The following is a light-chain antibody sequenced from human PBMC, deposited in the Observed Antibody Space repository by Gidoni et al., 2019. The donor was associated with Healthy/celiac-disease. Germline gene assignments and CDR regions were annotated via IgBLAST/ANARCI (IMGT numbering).Light chain of an antibody. Sequence: DIMMTQSPDSLAVSLGERATINCKSSQSVLYSSNNKNYLAWYQQKPGQPPKLLIYWASTRESGVPDRFSGSGSGTDFTLTISSLQAEDVAVYYCQQYYSTPPYTFXXXTKLEIK. V-gene: IGKV4-1*01. CDR3: QQYYSTPPYT. CDR1: QSVLYSSNNKNY. CDR2: WAS. J-gene: IGKJ2*01.